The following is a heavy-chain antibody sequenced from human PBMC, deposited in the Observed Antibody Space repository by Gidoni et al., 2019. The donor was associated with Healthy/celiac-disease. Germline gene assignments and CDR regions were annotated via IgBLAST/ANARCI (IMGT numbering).Heavy chain of an antibody. D-gene: IGHD5-12*01. CDR2: IKKDGSKK. CDR1: GFTFSSYW. CDR3: AREVGWLQSGLNWFDP. Sequence: EVQLVESGGGWVQPGGSLRLSCAASGFTFSSYWMSWVRQAPGKGLEWVAKIKKDGSKKYYVDYVKARFTISRDNAKNSLYLQMNSLRAEDTAVYYWAREVGWLQSGLNWFDPWGQGTLVTVSS. J-gene: IGHJ5*02. V-gene: IGHV3-7*01.